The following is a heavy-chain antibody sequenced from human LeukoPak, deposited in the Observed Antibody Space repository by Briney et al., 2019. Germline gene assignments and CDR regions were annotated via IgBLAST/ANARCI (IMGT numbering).Heavy chain of an antibody. D-gene: IGHD3-10*01. CDR2: ISWDGGST. CDR1: GFTFDDYA. J-gene: IGHJ5*02. CDR3: AKDPTSRGGSGWFDP. Sequence: GGSLRLSCAASGFTFDDYAMHWVRQAPGKGLEWVSLISWDGGSTYYADSVKGRFTISRDNSKNSLYLQMNSLRAEDTALYYCAKDPTSRGGSGWFDPWGQGTLVTVSS. V-gene: IGHV3-43D*03.